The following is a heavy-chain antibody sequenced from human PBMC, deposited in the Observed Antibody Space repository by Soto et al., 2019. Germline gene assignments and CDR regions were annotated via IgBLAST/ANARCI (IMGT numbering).Heavy chain of an antibody. J-gene: IGHJ4*02. V-gene: IGHV4-59*11. D-gene: IGHD2-2*01. Sequence: SETLSLTCSVSGVSTSNHYWTWIRKPPGQGPEWIGCIYYRGTTNYNASFNSRVTISVDTSKNQFSLKLTSVTTADTAFYYCARGGGSPYHDHEFDYWGQGILVTVSS. CDR2: IYYRGTT. CDR1: GVSTSNHY. CDR3: ARGGGSPYHDHEFDY.